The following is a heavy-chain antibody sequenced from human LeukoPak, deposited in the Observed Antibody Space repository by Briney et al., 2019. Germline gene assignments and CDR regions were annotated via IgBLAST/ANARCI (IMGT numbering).Heavy chain of an antibody. CDR3: ASGYSSGWTNN. J-gene: IGHJ4*02. Sequence: SETLSLTCVVYGGSFSGYYWSWIRQPPGRGLEWIGEINHSGSTNYNPSLKSRVTISVDTSKNQFSLKVSSVTAAGTAVYYCASGYSSGWTNNWGQGTLVTVSS. D-gene: IGHD6-19*01. V-gene: IGHV4-34*01. CDR2: INHSGST. CDR1: GGSFSGYY.